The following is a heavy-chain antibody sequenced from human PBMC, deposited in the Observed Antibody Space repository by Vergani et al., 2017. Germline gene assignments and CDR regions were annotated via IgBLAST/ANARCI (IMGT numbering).Heavy chain of an antibody. D-gene: IGHD5-12*01. Sequence: QVQLVQSGAEVKKPGSSVKVSCKASGGTFSSYAISWVRPAPGQGLEWMGGIIPSFGTANYAQKFQGRVTITADESTSTAYMELSSLRSEDTAVYYCAREGATIATKNYYGMDVWGQGTTVTVSS. J-gene: IGHJ6*02. CDR2: IIPSFGTA. CDR1: GGTFSSYA. CDR3: AREGATIATKNYYGMDV. V-gene: IGHV1-69*01.